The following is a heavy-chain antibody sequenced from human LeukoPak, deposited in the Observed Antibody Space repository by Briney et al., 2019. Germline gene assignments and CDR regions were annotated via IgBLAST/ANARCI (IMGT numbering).Heavy chain of an antibody. V-gene: IGHV3-7*03. CDR3: ARDQYDTWSRRGNFDS. CDR2: IKLDGSEK. CDR1: GFTFSSYT. J-gene: IGHJ4*02. D-gene: IGHD3/OR15-3a*01. Sequence: GGSLRLSCTASGFTFSSYTMSWVRQAPGKGLEWVANIKLDGSEKNYVDSVKGRFTISRDNTKNSLYLQMNSLRAEDTAVFYCARDQYDTWSRRGNFDSWGQGTLVIVSS.